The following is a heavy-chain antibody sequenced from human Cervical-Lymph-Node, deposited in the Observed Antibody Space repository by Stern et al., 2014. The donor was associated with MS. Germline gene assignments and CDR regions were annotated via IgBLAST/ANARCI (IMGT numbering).Heavy chain of an antibody. V-gene: IGHV1-46*01. J-gene: IGHJ4*02. CDR3: SSLCSGDCKTDS. Sequence: QVQLVQSGAEVMKPGASLNISCKASGYTFTTYSIHWVRQAPGQGLERMGLITPKSGGTNYAPMFQGRVTMTRDTSTSTFYMELSSLRSDDTAIYYCSSLCSGDCKTDSWGQGTLVIVSS. CDR2: ITPKSGGT. D-gene: IGHD2-21*02. CDR1: GYTFTTYS.